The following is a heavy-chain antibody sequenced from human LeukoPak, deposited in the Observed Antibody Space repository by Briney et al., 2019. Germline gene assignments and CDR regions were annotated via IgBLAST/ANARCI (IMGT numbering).Heavy chain of an antibody. V-gene: IGHV1-24*01. CDR3: ATGQRRTNDAFDI. CDR2: FDPEDGET. J-gene: IGHJ3*02. Sequence: ASVKVSCKVSGYTLTELSMHWVRQAPGKGLEWMEGFDPEDGETIYAQKFQGRVTMTEDTSTDTAYMELSSLRSEDTAVYYCATGQRRTNDAFDIWGQGTMVTVSS. CDR1: GYTLTELS.